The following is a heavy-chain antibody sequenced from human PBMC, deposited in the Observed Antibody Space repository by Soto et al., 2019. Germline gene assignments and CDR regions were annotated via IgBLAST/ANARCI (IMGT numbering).Heavy chain of an antibody. CDR1: GGTFSSYA. V-gene: IGHV1-69*12. J-gene: IGHJ4*02. CDR3: AREGGRYGYNYVVDY. D-gene: IGHD5-12*01. CDR2: IIPIFATA. Sequence: QVQLVQSGAEVKKPGSSVKVSCNASGGTFSSYAISWVRQAPGQGLEWMGGIIPIFATANYAQKFQGRVTITADESTSTAYMELSSLRSEDTAVYYCAREGGRYGYNYVVDYWGQGTLVTVSS.